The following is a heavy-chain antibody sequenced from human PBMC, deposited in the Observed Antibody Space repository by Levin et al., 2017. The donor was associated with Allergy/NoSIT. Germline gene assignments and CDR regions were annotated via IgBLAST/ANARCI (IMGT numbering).Heavy chain of an antibody. D-gene: IGHD2-2*01. V-gene: IGHV1-8*01. CDR3: ASYAGYAS. CDR2: VRPSNGET. Sequence: ASVKVSCKVSGYTFTTNDVNWLRQAPGQRLEWIGWVRPSNGETGYAQKFQGRVTMTRDASITTAYMELSSLRSGDTAIYYCASYAGYASWGQGTLVTVSS. CDR1: GYTFTTND. J-gene: IGHJ4*02.